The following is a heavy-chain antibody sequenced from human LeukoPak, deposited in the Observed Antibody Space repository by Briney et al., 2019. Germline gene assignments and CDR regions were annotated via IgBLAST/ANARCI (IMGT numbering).Heavy chain of an antibody. J-gene: IGHJ5*02. V-gene: IGHV3-9*01. D-gene: IGHD2-15*01. CDR2: MGWNSDRI. CDR1: GFTLYDHA. Sequence: GGSLRLSCAASGFTLYDHAMHWIRQPPGPGKGLEWVSRMGWNSDRIDYADSVKGRFTISRDNAKNSLYLQMNSLRAEDTAVYYCARGGRFCSGGSCYNWFDPWGQGTLVTVSS. CDR3: ARGGRFCSGGSCYNWFDP.